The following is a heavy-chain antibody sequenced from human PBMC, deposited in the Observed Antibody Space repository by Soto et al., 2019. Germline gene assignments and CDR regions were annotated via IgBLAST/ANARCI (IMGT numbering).Heavy chain of an antibody. D-gene: IGHD3-3*01. CDR3: ARGQGNDFWSTEGTPVDY. V-gene: IGHV1-2*02. Sequence: ASVKVSCKASGYTFTGYYMHWVRQAPGQGLEWMGWINPNSGGTNYAQKFQGRVTMTRDTSISTAYMELSRLRSDDTAVYYCARGQGNDFWSTEGTPVDYWGQGTLVTVSS. CDR2: INPNSGGT. J-gene: IGHJ4*02. CDR1: GYTFTGYY.